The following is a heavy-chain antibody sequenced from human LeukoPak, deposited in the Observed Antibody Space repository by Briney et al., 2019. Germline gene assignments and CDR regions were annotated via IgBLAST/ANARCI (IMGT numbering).Heavy chain of an antibody. CDR1: GYTFATYY. D-gene: IGHD6-13*01. CDR2: INPSGGST. CDR3: ARDAIAADYYYYGMDV. V-gene: IGHV1-2*02. Sequence: ASVKVSCKASGYTFATYYMHWVRQAPGQGLEWMGIINPSGGSTNYAQKFQGRVTMTRDTSISTAYMELSRLRSDDTAVYYCARDAIAADYYYYGMDVWGQGTTVTVSS. J-gene: IGHJ6*02.